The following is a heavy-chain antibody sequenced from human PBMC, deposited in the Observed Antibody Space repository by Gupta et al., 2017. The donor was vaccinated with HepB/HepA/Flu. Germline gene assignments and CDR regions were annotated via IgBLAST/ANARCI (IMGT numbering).Heavy chain of an antibody. CDR2: IWYDGGNK. D-gene: IGHD1-26*01. J-gene: IGHJ4*02. CDR1: GFTFSSYG. V-gene: IGHV3-33*01. CDR3: ARGGEGSFPYFDY. Sequence: QVQLVESGGGVVQPGRSLRLSCAASGFTFSSYGMDWVRQAPGKGLEWVAVIWYDGGNKHYADSVKGRFTISRDNSENTMYLQMNSLRAEDTAVYYCARGGEGSFPYFDYWGQGTLVTVSS.